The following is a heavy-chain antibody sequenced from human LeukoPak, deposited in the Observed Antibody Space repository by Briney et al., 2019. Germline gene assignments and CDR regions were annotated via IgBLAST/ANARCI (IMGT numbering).Heavy chain of an antibody. CDR1: GGSITSGDSY. D-gene: IGHD3-3*01. CDR2: IYYSGSA. CDR3: ARSLYYDFWSDYYFDY. V-gene: IGHV4-61*08. J-gene: IGHJ4*02. Sequence: PSETLSLTCTVSGGSITSGDSYWSWIRQHPGKGLECIGYIYYSGSAYYNPSLKSRVTISVDTSKNQFSLKLSSVTAADTAVYYCARSLYYDFWSDYYFDYWGQGTLVTVSS.